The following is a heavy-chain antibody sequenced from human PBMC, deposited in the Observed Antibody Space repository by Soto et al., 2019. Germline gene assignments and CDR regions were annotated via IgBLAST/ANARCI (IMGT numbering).Heavy chain of an antibody. D-gene: IGHD3-22*01. CDR3: VANRGYNYYYGMDV. V-gene: IGHV3-53*01. CDR1: GFSVSTSH. CDR2: IYSGGAT. Sequence: GGSLRLSCAAAGFSVSTSHISWVRQAPGKGLEWVSVIYSGGATHYAVSVKGRLIISRDKSKNTVDLQMNSLRAEDTAVYYCVANRGYNYYYGMDVWGQGTTVTVSS. J-gene: IGHJ6*02.